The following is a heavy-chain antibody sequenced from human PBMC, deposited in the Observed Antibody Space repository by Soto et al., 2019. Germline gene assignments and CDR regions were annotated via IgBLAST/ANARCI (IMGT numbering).Heavy chain of an antibody. J-gene: IGHJ6*03. Sequence: GGSLRLSCAASGFTFSSYAMHWVRQAPGKGLEYVSAISSNGDSTYYANSVKGRFTISRDNPRNTLYLQMGSLSAEDMAVYYCVREYYYYYHMDVWGKGTTVTVSS. V-gene: IGHV3-64*01. CDR1: GFTFSSYA. CDR2: ISSNGDST. CDR3: VREYYYYYHMDV.